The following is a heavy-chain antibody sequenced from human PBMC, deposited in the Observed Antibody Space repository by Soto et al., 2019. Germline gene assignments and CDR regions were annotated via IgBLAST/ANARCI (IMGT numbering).Heavy chain of an antibody. V-gene: IGHV3-53*01. CDR2: IYSGGST. CDR3: ARVPGTARWWDF. Sequence: GGSLRLSCAASGFTVISNYMSWVRQAPGKGLEWVSVIYSGGSTYYADSVKGRFTISRDNARNSLYLQMNSLRAEDTAVYYCARVPGTARWWDFWGQGTPGHRLL. CDR1: GFTVISNY. J-gene: IGHJ4*02. D-gene: IGHD2-15*01.